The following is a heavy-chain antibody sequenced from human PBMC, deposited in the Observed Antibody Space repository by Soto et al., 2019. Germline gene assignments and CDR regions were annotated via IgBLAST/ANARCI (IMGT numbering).Heavy chain of an antibody. CDR2: IYHSGST. Sequence: PSETLSLTCTVSGGSISSSSYYWGWIRQPPGKGLEWIGYIYHSGSTYYNPSLKSRVTISVDKSKNQFSLKLSSVTAADTAVYYCARGSTTVVTPNWFDPWGQGTLVTVSS. D-gene: IGHD2-21*02. CDR1: GGSISSSSYY. CDR3: ARGSTTVVTPNWFDP. J-gene: IGHJ5*02. V-gene: IGHV4-39*07.